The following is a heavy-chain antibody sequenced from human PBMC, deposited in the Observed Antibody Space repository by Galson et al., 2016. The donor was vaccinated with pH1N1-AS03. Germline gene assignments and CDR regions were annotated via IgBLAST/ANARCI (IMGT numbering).Heavy chain of an antibody. CDR1: GHNFTNYA. CDR3: ARGFLEAVIDY. D-gene: IGHD3-3*01. V-gene: IGHV1-3*01. Sequence: SVKVSCKASGHNFTNYAIHWVRQAPGQRLEWMGWINVGSGNTKYSQKFQGRVTMTRDTSESTAYMELSSLTSDDTSVYYCARGFLEAVIDYWGQGSLVTVSS. CDR2: INVGSGNT. J-gene: IGHJ4*02.